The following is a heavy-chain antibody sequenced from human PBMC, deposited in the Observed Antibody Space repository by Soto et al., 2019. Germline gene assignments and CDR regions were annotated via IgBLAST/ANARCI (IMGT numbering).Heavy chain of an antibody. J-gene: IGHJ4*02. CDR2: IDPSDSYT. CDR3: ARQVGGYPSGQV. CDR1: GYSFINYW. D-gene: IGHD6-25*01. V-gene: IGHV5-10-1*01. Sequence: PGESLKISCNGSGYSFINYWINWVRQMPGKGLEWMGRIDPSDSYTNYSPSFQGHVTISADKSISTAYLQWSSLKASDTAMYYCARQVGGYPSGQVWGQGTLVTVYS.